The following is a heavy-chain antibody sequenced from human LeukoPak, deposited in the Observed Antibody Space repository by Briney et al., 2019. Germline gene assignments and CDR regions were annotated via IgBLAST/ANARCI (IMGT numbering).Heavy chain of an antibody. V-gene: IGHV1-69*05. CDR2: IIPIFGTA. J-gene: IGHJ5*02. D-gene: IGHD4-17*01. CDR3: ARISTTVTTLGWFDP. Sequence: GASVKVSCKASGGTFSSYAISWVRQAPGQGLEWMGGIIPIFGTANYAQKFQGRVTITTDESTSTAYMELSGLRSEDTAVYYCARISTTVTTLGWFDPWGQGTLVTVSS. CDR1: GGTFSSYA.